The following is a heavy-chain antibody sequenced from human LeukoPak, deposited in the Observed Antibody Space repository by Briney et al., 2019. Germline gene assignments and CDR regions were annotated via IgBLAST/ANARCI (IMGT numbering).Heavy chain of an antibody. CDR3: ANTMVRGVTLFDY. CDR2: ISSSGSTI. V-gene: IGHV3-48*03. CDR1: GFTFSSYE. D-gene: IGHD3-10*01. J-gene: IGHJ4*02. Sequence: GGSLRLSCAASGFTFSSYEMNWVRQAPGKGLEWVSYISSSGSTIYYADSVKGRFTISRDNSKNTLYLQMNSLRAEDTAVYYCANTMVRGVTLFDYWGQGTLVTVSS.